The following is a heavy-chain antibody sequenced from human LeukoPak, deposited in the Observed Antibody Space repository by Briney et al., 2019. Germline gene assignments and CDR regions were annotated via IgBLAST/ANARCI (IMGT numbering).Heavy chain of an antibody. D-gene: IGHD3-22*01. Sequence: GGSLRVSCAASGFTFNTYPMHWVRQAPGKGLEWVALIQDDGAKTNYADSVRGRFTNSRDNSRSTVYLQMNSLKPDDTAVYYCATQTITLVVVISPFDYWGQGALVTVSS. CDR1: GFTFNTYP. CDR2: IQDDGAKT. V-gene: IGHV3-30*02. J-gene: IGHJ4*02. CDR3: ATQTITLVVVISPFDY.